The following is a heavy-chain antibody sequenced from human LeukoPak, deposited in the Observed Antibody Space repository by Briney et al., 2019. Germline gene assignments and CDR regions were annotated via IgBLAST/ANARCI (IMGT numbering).Heavy chain of an antibody. V-gene: IGHV4-39*07. J-gene: IGHJ4*02. CDR2: IYYSGST. Sequence: SETLSLTCTVSGGSISSSNYYWGWIRQPPGKGLEWIGSIYYSGSTYYNPSLKSRVTISVDTSKNQFSLKLSSVTAADTAIYSCARGGYCSSTSCHLGPFDYWGQVTLVTVSS. D-gene: IGHD2-2*01. CDR1: GGSISSSNYY. CDR3: ARGGYCSSTSCHLGPFDY.